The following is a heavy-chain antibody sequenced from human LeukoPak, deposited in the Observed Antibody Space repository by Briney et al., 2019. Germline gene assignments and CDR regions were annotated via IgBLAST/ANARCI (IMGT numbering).Heavy chain of an antibody. J-gene: IGHJ5*02. V-gene: IGHV4-34*01. CDR3: ARGYCSSTSCQGSVGFDP. Sequence: SETLSLTCAVYGGSFSGYYWSWIRQPPGKGLEWIGEINHSGSTNYNPSLKSRVTISVDTSKNQFSLKLSSVTAADTAVYYCARGYCSSTSCQGSVGFDPWGQGTLVTVSS. CDR2: INHSGST. D-gene: IGHD2-2*01. CDR1: GGSFSGYY.